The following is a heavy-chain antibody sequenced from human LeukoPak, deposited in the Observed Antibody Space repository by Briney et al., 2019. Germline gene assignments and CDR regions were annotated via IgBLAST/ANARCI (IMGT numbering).Heavy chain of an antibody. CDR2: IYRDDSHT. J-gene: IGHJ4*02. Sequence: GESLKISCTGSGYVFYNYWIGWVRQMPGKGLEWMGIIYRDDSHTRYSPSFQGQVTISVDQSTSAAYLQWSSLKASDTAIYYCARSYSASYPGYFDYWGQGTLVTVSS. D-gene: IGHD1-26*01. V-gene: IGHV5-51*01. CDR3: ARSYSASYPGYFDY. CDR1: GYVFYNYW.